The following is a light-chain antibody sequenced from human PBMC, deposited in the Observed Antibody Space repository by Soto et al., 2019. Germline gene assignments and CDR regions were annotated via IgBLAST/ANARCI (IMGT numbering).Light chain of an antibody. J-gene: IGKJ1*01. CDR2: GAS. CDR1: QSVSSN. Sequence: EIVMTQSPATLSVSPGERATLSCRASQSVSSNLAWYQQKPGQAPRLLIYGASTRATGIPARFSGSGSGTEFTLTISSLQSEDFAVYYCQQYNNWPPRETFGQVTKVEIK. V-gene: IGKV3-15*01. CDR3: QQYNNWPPRET.